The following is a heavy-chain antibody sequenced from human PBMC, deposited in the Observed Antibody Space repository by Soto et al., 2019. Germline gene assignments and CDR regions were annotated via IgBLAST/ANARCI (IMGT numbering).Heavy chain of an antibody. CDR3: ARDPRQEPYDILTGYPEIYFDY. V-gene: IGHV4-34*01. CDR2: INHGGST. Sequence: SETLSLTCAVYGGSFSGYYWSWIRQPPGKGLEWIGEINHGGSTNYNPSLKSRVTISVDTSKNQFSLKLSSVTAADTAVYYCARDPRQEPYDILTGYPEIYFDYWGQGTLVTVSS. CDR1: GGSFSGYY. J-gene: IGHJ4*02. D-gene: IGHD3-9*01.